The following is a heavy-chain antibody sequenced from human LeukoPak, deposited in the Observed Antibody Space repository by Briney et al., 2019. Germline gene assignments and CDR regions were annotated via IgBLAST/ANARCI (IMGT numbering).Heavy chain of an antibody. D-gene: IGHD5-12*01. CDR2: IYYSGST. V-gene: IGHV4-61*01. Sequence: SETLSLTCTVSGGSVSSGSYYWSWIRQPPGKGLEWIGYIYYSGSTNYNPSLKSRVTISVDTSKNQFSLKLSSVTAADTAVYYRARGRRASGYEDYWGQGTLVTVSS. J-gene: IGHJ4*02. CDR1: GGSVSSGSYY. CDR3: ARGRRASGYEDY.